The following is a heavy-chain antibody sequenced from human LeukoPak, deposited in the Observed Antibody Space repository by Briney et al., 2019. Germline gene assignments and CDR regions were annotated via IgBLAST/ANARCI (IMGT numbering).Heavy chain of an antibody. Sequence: GGSLRLSCAASGFTFTTYWMTWVRQAPGKGLEWVANIKQDGSEKYYVDSVKGRFTISRDNAKNSLYLQMNSLRAEDTAVYYCARDLLREYFDLWGRGTLVTVSS. D-gene: IGHD4-17*01. CDR3: ARDLLREYFDL. J-gene: IGHJ2*01. V-gene: IGHV3-7*01. CDR2: IKQDGSEK. CDR1: GFTFTTYW.